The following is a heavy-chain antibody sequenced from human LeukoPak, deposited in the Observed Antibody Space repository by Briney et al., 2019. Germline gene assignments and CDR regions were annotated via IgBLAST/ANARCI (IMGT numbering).Heavy chain of an antibody. CDR3: AKDRVRYCSSTSCLYFDY. J-gene: IGHJ4*02. CDR2: ISGSGGST. CDR1: GFIFSTYG. D-gene: IGHD2-2*01. V-gene: IGHV3-23*01. Sequence: GGSLRLSCTASGFIFSTYGMSWVRQAPGKGLKWVSSISGSGGSTYYADSVKGRFTISRDNSKNTLYLQMNSLTAEDTAVYYCAKDRVRYCSSTSCLYFDYWGQGTLVTVSS.